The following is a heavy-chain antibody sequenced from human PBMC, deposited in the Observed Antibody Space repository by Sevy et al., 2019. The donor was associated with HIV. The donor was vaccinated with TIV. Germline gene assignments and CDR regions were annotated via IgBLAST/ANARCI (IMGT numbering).Heavy chain of an antibody. J-gene: IGHJ4*02. CDR3: ARVGIYDSSGYYAYFDY. Sequence: ASVKVSCKASGYTFTSYDINWVRQATGQGLEWMGWMNPNSGNTGYAQKFQGRVTMTRNTSISTAYMELSSLRSEDTAVYYCARVGIYDSSGYYAYFDYWGQGTLVTVSS. D-gene: IGHD3-22*01. CDR1: GYTFTSYD. V-gene: IGHV1-8*01. CDR2: MNPNSGNT.